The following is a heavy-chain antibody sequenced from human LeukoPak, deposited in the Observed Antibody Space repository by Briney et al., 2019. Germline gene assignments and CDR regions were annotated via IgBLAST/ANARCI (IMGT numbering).Heavy chain of an antibody. V-gene: IGHV4-59*08. CDR2: IYYSGST. D-gene: IGHD3-3*01. Sequence: SETLSLTCTVSGGSISSYYWSWIRQPPGKGLEWIGYIYYSGSTNNNPSLKSRVTISVDTSKNQFSLKLSSVTAADTAVYYCARLGAIFGVVIIPACVDYWGQGTLVTVSS. J-gene: IGHJ4*02. CDR1: GGSISSYY. CDR3: ARLGAIFGVVIIPACVDY.